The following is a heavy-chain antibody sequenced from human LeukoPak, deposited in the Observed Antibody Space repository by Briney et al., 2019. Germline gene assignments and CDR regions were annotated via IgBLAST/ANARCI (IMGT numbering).Heavy chain of an antibody. CDR1: GGSFSGYY. J-gene: IGHJ4*02. Sequence: SSETLSLTCAVYGGSFSGYYWSWIRQPPGKGLEWIAYISDIGSINYNPSLRSRVTISLDTSKNQFSLKLSSVTAADTAVYYCAGHHPRNTVDFWGQGTLVTVSS. V-gene: IGHV4-59*08. CDR3: AGHHPRNTVDF. D-gene: IGHD2/OR15-2a*01. CDR2: ISDIGSI.